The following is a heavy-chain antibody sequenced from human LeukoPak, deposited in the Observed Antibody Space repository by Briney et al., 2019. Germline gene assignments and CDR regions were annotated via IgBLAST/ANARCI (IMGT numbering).Heavy chain of an antibody. J-gene: IGHJ6*02. CDR1: GFTVSSNY. CDR3: SRYKTGDYSFGMDV. CDR2: IYSDGTT. Sequence: GGSLRLSCAVSGFTVSSNYMSWVRQVPGKGLEWVSVIYSDGTTYYADSVTGRFTVSRDNSKNTLYLQMSGLRAEDTAVYYCSRYKTGDYSFGMDVWGQGTTVTVSS. V-gene: IGHV3-66*01. D-gene: IGHD3-9*01.